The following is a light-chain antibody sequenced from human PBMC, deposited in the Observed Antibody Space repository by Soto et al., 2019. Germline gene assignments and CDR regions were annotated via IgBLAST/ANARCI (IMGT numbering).Light chain of an antibody. J-gene: IGLJ2*01. Sequence: QSLLTQPPSASGSPGQSVTISCTGTSSDVGGYNYVSWYQHHPGKAPKLMIFEVDKRPSGVPNRFSGSKSGNTASLTVCGLQAEDEADYYCASYAGNNNLVFGAGTKLTVL. V-gene: IGLV2-8*01. CDR1: SSDVGGYNY. CDR2: EVD. CDR3: ASYAGNNNLV.